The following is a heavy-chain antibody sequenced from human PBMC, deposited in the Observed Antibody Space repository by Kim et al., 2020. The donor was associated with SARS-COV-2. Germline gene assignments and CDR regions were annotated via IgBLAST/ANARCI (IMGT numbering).Heavy chain of an antibody. D-gene: IGHD3-22*01. J-gene: IGHJ3*02. V-gene: IGHV4-30-4*01. CDR1: GGSISSGDYY. CDR3: ARERGDYYDSSGYYLHDAFDI. CDR2: IYYSGIT. Sequence: SETLSLTCTVSGGSISSGDYYWSWIRQPPGKGLEGIGYIYYSGITYYNPSLKSRVTISVDTSKNQFSLKLSSVTAADTAVYYCARERGDYYDSSGYYLHDAFDIWGQGTMVTVSS.